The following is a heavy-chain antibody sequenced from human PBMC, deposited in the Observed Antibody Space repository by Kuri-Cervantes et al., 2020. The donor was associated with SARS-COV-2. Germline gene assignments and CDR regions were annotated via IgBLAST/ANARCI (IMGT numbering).Heavy chain of an antibody. CDR3: ARYVLRFLEWLTYFDY. V-gene: IGHV4-39*01. CDR2: IYYSGST. D-gene: IGHD3-3*01. Sequence: GSLRLSCTVSGVSISSSSYYWGWIRQPPGKGLEWIGSIYYSGSTYYNPSLKSRVTISVDTSKNQFSLKLSSVTAADTAVYYCARYVLRFLEWLTYFDYWGQGTLVTVSS. J-gene: IGHJ4*02. CDR1: GVSISSSSYY.